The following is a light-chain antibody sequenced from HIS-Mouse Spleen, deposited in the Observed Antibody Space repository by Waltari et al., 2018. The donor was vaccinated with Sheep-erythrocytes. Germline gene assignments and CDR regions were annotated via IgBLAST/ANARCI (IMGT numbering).Light chain of an antibody. V-gene: IGLV2-11*01. CDR1: SSDVGGYNY. Sequence: QSALTQPRSVSGSPGQSVTISSPGTSSDVGGYNYVPWYQQHPGKGPKRMISDVSKRPSGVPDRFSGSKSGNTASLTISGLQAEDEADYYCCSYAGSYNHVFATGTKVTVL. CDR2: DVS. CDR3: CSYAGSYNHV. J-gene: IGLJ1*01.